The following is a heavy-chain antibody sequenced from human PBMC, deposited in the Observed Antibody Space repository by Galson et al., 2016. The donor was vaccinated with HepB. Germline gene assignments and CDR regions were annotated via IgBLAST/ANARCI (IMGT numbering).Heavy chain of an antibody. J-gene: IGHJ6*02. D-gene: IGHD2-2*01. V-gene: IGHV4-34*01. CDR3: AREAIGQYFYGMDV. CDR1: GGTLSGYY. Sequence: SETLSLTCGVYGGTLSGYYWGWVRQPPGKGLEWIAEINHSGSTNYNPSLQSRVTIAVDTSKNQFSLRLSSVTAADTAVYYCAREAIGQYFYGMDVWGQGTTVTVSS. CDR2: INHSGST.